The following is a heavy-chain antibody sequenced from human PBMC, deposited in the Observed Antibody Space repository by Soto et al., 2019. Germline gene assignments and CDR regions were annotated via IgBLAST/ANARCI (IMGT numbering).Heavy chain of an antibody. J-gene: IGHJ4*02. D-gene: IGHD3-10*01. Sequence: PGGSLRLSCVASGFTFSAYAMSWVRQAPGKGLGWVSTITGAGSKYYADSVKGRFTISSDNSKSTMYMEMSSLRAEDTAVYYCAKGHEAGHLLFVSWGQGTLVTVSS. CDR1: GFTFSAYA. V-gene: IGHV3-23*01. CDR3: AKGHEAGHLLFVS. CDR2: ITGAGSK.